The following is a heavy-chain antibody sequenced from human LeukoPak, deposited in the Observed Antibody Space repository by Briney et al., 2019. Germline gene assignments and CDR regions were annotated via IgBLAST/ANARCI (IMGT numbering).Heavy chain of an antibody. V-gene: IGHV3-48*01. CDR1: GFTFSSYS. CDR3: ARDLYGDYVFDY. J-gene: IGHJ4*02. CDR2: ISSGSSTI. Sequence: GGSLRLPCAASGFTFSSYSMNWVRQAPGKGLEWVSYISSGSSTIYYADSVKGRFTISRDIAKNSLHLQMNSLRAEDTAVYYCARDLYGDYVFDYWGQGTLVTVSP. D-gene: IGHD4-17*01.